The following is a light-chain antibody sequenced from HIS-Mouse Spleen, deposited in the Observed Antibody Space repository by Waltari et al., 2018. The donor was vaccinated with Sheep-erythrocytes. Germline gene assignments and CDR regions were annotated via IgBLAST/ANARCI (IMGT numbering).Light chain of an antibody. Sequence: QSALTQPASVSGSPGQSITISCTGTSSDVGRYNLFSWYQQHPGQAPKLMIYEVSKRPSGVSNRFSGSKSGKTASLTISGPQAEDESDYFCCSSAGSSTPWVFGGGTKLTVL. J-gene: IGLJ3*02. CDR3: CSSAGSSTPWV. CDR2: EVS. V-gene: IGLV2-23*02. CDR1: SSDVGRYNL.